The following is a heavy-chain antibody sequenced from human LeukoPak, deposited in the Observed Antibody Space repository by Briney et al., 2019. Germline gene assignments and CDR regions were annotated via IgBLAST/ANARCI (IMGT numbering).Heavy chain of an antibody. Sequence: PSETLSLTCTVSGDSISSPSYYWGWIRQPPGKGLEWIGSIYFTGSTHYNPSLKSRLTMSVDTSKNQFSLKLSSVTAADTAVYYCARRGLDTRTFDYWGQGTLVTVSS. CDR3: ARRGLDTRTFDY. CDR2: IYFTGST. CDR1: GDSISSPSYY. D-gene: IGHD5-18*01. J-gene: IGHJ4*02. V-gene: IGHV4-39*01.